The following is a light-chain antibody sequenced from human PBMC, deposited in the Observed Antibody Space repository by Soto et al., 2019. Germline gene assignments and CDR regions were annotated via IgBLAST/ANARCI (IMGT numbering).Light chain of an antibody. CDR2: GAS. CDR3: QQCTNWPRT. V-gene: IGKV3-15*01. Sequence: EIVMTQSPVTLSVSPGERATLSCRASQSVSSNLAWYQQKPGQAPRLLIYGASTRATGIPDRFSGSGSGTEFTLTISSLQPEDSAVYYCQQCTNWPRTFGQGTKVEIK. J-gene: IGKJ1*01. CDR1: QSVSSN.